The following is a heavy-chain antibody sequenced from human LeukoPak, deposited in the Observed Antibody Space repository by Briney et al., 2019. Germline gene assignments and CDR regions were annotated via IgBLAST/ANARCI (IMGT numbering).Heavy chain of an antibody. CDR3: AKDQYSGSYLNYYHMGV. CDR2: IRYDGSNK. D-gene: IGHD1-26*01. V-gene: IGHV3-30*02. J-gene: IGHJ6*03. Sequence: PGGSLRLSCAASGFTFKRYGMHWVRQAPGKGLEWVAFIRYDGSNKYYADSVKGRFTISRDNSKNTLYLQMNSLRAEDTAVYYCAKDQYSGSYLNYYHMGVWGKGTTVTISS. CDR1: GFTFKRYG.